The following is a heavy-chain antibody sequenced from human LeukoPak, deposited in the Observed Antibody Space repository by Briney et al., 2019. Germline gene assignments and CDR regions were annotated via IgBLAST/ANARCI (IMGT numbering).Heavy chain of an antibody. D-gene: IGHD2-15*01. Sequence: TGGSLRLSCAASGFTFSSYGMHWVRQAPGKGLEWVAFIRYDGSNKYYADSVKGRFTISRDNSKNTLYLQMNSLRAEDTAVYYCAKDINRPMMPTGSPDYWGQGTLVTVSS. CDR1: GFTFSSYG. CDR2: IRYDGSNK. CDR3: AKDINRPMMPTGSPDY. V-gene: IGHV3-30*02. J-gene: IGHJ4*02.